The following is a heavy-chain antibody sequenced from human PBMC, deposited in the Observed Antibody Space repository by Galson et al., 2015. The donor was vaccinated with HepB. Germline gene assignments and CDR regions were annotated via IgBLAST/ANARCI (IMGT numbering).Heavy chain of an antibody. Sequence: SVKVSCKASGYRFNSYGMSWIRQAPGQGLEWMGWISAYNGITSYAQNFQGRLSMTTDTSTSTAYMELRSLRSDDTAIYFCARESYSNWGQGTMVTVSS. CDR3: ARESYSN. CDR1: GYRFNSYG. D-gene: IGHD1-26*01. CDR2: ISAYNGIT. J-gene: IGHJ4*02. V-gene: IGHV1-18*01.